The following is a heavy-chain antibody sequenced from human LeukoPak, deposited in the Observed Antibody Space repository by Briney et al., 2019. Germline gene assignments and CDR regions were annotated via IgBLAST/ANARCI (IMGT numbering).Heavy chain of an antibody. CDR1: GGTFSSYA. CDR2: IIPIFGTA. D-gene: IGHD1-26*01. Sequence: ASVKVSCEASGGTFSSYAISWVRQAPGQGLEWMGGIIPIFGTANYAQKFQGRVTITADESTSTAYMELSSLRSEDTAVYYCATGGSGSYWPFDYWGQGTLVTVSS. CDR3: ATGGSGSYWPFDY. V-gene: IGHV1-69*13. J-gene: IGHJ4*02.